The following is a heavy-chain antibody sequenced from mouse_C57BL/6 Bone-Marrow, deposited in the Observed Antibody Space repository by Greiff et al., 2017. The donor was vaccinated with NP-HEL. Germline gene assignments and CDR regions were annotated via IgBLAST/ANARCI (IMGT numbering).Heavy chain of an antibody. D-gene: IGHD2-14*01. Sequence: QVHVKQSGAELARPGASVKLSCKASGYTFTSYGISWVKQRTGQGLEWIGEIYPRSGNTYYNEKFKGKATLTADKSSSTAYMELRSLTSEDSAVYFCARPYDDYAMDYWGQGTSVTVSS. J-gene: IGHJ4*01. CDR3: ARPYDDYAMDY. V-gene: IGHV1-81*01. CDR2: IYPRSGNT. CDR1: GYTFTSYG.